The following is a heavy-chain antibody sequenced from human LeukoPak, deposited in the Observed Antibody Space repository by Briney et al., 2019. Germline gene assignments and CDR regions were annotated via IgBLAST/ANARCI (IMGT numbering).Heavy chain of an antibody. Sequence: PSETLPLTCTVSGGSISSYYWSWVRQPAGKGLEWIGRIYASGNTNYNPSLKGRVTMTVDTSKNQFSLNLSSVTAADTAVYYCARIGAMIYYYYYMDVWGKGTTVTVSS. D-gene: IGHD3-22*01. J-gene: IGHJ6*03. CDR1: GGSISSYY. V-gene: IGHV4-4*07. CDR3: ARIGAMIYYYYYMDV. CDR2: IYASGNT.